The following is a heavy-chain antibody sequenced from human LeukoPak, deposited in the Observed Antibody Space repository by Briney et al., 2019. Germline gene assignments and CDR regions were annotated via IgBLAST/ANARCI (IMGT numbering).Heavy chain of an antibody. J-gene: IGHJ6*02. CDR2: ISSSGSTI. CDR1: GFTFSSYE. Sequence: PGGSLRLSCAASGFTFSSYEMNWVRQAPGKGLEWVSYISSSGSTIDYADSVKGRFTISRDNAKNSLYLQMNSLRAEDTAVYYCAREWASVGIAAAALYYYGMDVWGQGTTVTVSS. D-gene: IGHD6-13*01. CDR3: AREWASVGIAAAALYYYGMDV. V-gene: IGHV3-48*03.